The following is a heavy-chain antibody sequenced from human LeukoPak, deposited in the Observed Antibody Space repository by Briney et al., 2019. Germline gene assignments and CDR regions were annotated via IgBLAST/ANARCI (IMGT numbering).Heavy chain of an antibody. V-gene: IGHV1-18*01. CDR3: ARVGMVATAGYFDY. CDR2: IGAYNGNT. Sequence: ASVKVSCKASGYTFTSYGISWVRQAPGQGLEWMGWIGAYNGNTNYAQKLQGRVTMTTDTSTSTAYMELRSLRSDDTAVYYCARVGMVATAGYFDYWGQGTLVTVSS. D-gene: IGHD2-21*02. CDR1: GYTFTSYG. J-gene: IGHJ4*02.